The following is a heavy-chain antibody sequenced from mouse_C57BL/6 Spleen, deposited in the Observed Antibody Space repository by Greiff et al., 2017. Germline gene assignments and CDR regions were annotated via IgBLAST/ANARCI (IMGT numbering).Heavy chain of an antibody. V-gene: IGHV5-4*01. CDR1: GFTFSSYA. D-gene: IGHD2-5*01. J-gene: IGHJ1*03. CDR2: ISDGGSYT. CDR3: ARDDDSNPYWYFDV. Sequence: EVKVVESGGGLVKPGGSLKLSCAASGFTFSSYAMSWVRQTPEKRLEWVATISDGGSYTYYPDNVKGRFTISRDNAKNNLYLQMSHLKSEDTAMYYCARDDDSNPYWYFDVWGTGTTVTVSA.